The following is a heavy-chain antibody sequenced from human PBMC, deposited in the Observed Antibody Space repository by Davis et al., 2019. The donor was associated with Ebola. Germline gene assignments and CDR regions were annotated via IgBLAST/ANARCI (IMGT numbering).Heavy chain of an antibody. CDR3: ARYFWSGYPPYYYYMDV. J-gene: IGHJ6*03. V-gene: IGHV4-59*01. CDR1: GGSISSYY. D-gene: IGHD3-3*01. CDR2: IFYSGST. Sequence: MPSETLSLTCPVPGGSISSYYWSWIRQPPGKGLEWIGYIFYSGSTKYSPSLKSRVTISVDTSKNQFSLKLSSVTAADTAVYYCARYFWSGYPPYYYYMDVWGKGTTVTVPS.